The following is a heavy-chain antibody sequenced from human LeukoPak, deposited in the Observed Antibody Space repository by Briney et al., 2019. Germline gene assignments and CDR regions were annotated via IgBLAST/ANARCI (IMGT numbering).Heavy chain of an antibody. Sequence: PGGSLRLSCAASGFTFSSYVMSWVRQAPGKGLEWVSAISGSGGSTYYADSVKGRFTISRDNSKNTLYLQMNSLRAKDTAVYYCTIVATTASYNWFDPWGQGTLVTVSS. CDR2: ISGSGGST. J-gene: IGHJ5*02. CDR3: TIVATTASYNWFDP. CDR1: GFTFSSYV. V-gene: IGHV3-23*01. D-gene: IGHD5-12*01.